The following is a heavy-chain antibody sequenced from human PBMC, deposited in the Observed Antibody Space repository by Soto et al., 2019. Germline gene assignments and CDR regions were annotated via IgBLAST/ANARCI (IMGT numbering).Heavy chain of an antibody. V-gene: IGHV4-59*01. D-gene: IGHD2-15*01. CDR1: GGSISSYY. CDR2: IYYSGST. CDR3: ARAVGRYCSGGSCIRWFDP. Sequence: PSETLSLTCTVSGGSISSYYWSWIRQPPGKGLEWIGYIYYSGSTNYNPSLKSRVTISVDTSKNQFSLKLSSVTAADTAVYYCARAVGRYCSGGSCIRWFDPWGQGTLVTVSS. J-gene: IGHJ5*02.